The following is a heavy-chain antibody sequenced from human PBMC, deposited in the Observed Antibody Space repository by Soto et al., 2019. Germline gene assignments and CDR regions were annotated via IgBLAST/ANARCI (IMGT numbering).Heavy chain of an antibody. V-gene: IGHV3-21*01. J-gene: IGHJ3*01. D-gene: IGHD2-15*01. CDR2: INPTSSYI. CDR1: GFTFSAYH. Sequence: EVQLVESGGGLVMPGGSLRLSCAASGFTFSAYHMNWVRQAPGKGLEWVSSINPTSSYIYYADSVRGRFTISRDDSKNSVSLQMNSLRTEDAALYYCARGYCGGGGCYLRRDAFDVWGQGTMVTVSS. CDR3: ARGYCGGGGCYLRRDAFDV.